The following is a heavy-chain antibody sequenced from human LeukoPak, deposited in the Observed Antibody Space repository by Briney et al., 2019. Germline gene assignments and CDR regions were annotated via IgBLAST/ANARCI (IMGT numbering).Heavy chain of an antibody. CDR3: ARMRIAAAGIFWFDP. CDR1: GFSLSTSGMC. CDR2: IDWDDDK. Sequence: GSGPTLVNPTQTLTLTCTFSGFSLSTSGMCVSWIRQPPGKALEWLARIDWDDDKYYSTSLKTRLTVSKDTSKNQVVLTMTNMDPVDTATYYCARMRIAAAGIFWFDPWGQGTLVTVPS. J-gene: IGHJ5*02. D-gene: IGHD6-13*01. V-gene: IGHV2-70*11.